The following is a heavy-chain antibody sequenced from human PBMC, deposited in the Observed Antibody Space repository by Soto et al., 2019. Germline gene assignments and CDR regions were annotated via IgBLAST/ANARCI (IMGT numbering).Heavy chain of an antibody. CDR3: AREVQVHAPAFVY. Sequence: QVQLVQSGAEMQKPGSSVKVSCQSSGGTFNTYAMNWVRQAPGQGPEWMGDISPMFGAANYAPKFQGRVTITADESRGTSYMQLSRLTTEDTALYFCAREVQVHAPAFVYWGQGTLVTVSS. D-gene: IGHD3-10*01. J-gene: IGHJ4*02. CDR2: ISPMFGAA. V-gene: IGHV1-69*19. CDR1: GGTFNTYA.